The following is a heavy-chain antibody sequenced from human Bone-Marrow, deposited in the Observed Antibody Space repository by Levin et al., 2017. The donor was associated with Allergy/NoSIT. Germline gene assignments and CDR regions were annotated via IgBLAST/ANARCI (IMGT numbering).Heavy chain of an antibody. J-gene: IGHJ4*02. CDR3: AKWASYCGGDCNWFAPFDC. CDR2: ISGSGNNI. CDR1: GFTFNNYG. D-gene: IGHD2-21*01. V-gene: IGHV3-23*01. Sequence: GGSLRLSCAASGFTFNNYGLSWVRQAPGKGLEWVSAISGSGNNIYYADSVRGRFTISRDNSKNTLDLQLNSLTAEDTAVYYCAKWASYCGGDCNWFAPFDCWGQGALVTVSS.